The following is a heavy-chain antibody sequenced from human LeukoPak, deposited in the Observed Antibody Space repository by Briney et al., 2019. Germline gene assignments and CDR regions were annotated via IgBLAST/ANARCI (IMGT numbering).Heavy chain of an antibody. CDR1: GGSISSHY. Sequence: SSETLSLTCTVSGGSISSHYWIWIRQSPEKGLEWIGDISSSGSTGYNPSLRSRVTISLDTSKNQFPLNLSSVTAADTAVYYCARGALRGFYAFFYMDVWGKGTTVTVSS. D-gene: IGHD5/OR15-5a*01. CDR3: ARGALRGFYAFFYMDV. V-gene: IGHV4-59*11. CDR2: ISSSGST. J-gene: IGHJ6*03.